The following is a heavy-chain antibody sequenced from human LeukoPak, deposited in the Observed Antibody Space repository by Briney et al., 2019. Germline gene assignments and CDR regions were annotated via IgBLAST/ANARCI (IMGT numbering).Heavy chain of an antibody. J-gene: IGHJ4*02. CDR1: GFTFSDYY. CDR3: ARSRYDYIWGIDY. Sequence: AGSLRLSCAASGFTFSDYYMSWIRQAPGKGLVWVSRINSDGSSTSYADSVKGRFTISRDNAKNTLYLQMNSLRDEDTAVFYCARSRYDYIWGIDYWGQGTLVTISS. D-gene: IGHD3-16*01. V-gene: IGHV3-74*01. CDR2: INSDGSST.